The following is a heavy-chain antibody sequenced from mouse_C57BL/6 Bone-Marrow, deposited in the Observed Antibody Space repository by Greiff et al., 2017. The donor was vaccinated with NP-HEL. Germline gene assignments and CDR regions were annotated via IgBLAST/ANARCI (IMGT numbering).Heavy chain of an antibody. CDR3: AENWDVRTWVAY. D-gene: IGHD4-1*01. CDR2: ISDGGSYT. Sequence: EVKLVESGGGLVKPGGSLKLSCAASGFTFSSYAMSWVRQTPEKRLEWVATISDGGSYTYYPDNVKGRFTISRDNAKNNLYLQMSHLKSEDTAMYYCAENWDVRTWVAYWGQGTLVTVSA. V-gene: IGHV5-4*03. CDR1: GFTFSSYA. J-gene: IGHJ3*01.